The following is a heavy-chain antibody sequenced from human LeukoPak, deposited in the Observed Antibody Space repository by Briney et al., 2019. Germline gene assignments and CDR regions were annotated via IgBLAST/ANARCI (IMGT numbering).Heavy chain of an antibody. D-gene: IGHD5-24*01. CDR1: GYTFTGYY. Sequence: ASVKVSCKASGYTFTGYYMHWVRQATGQGLEWMGWMNPNSGNTGYAQKFQGRVTMTRNTSISTACMELSSLRSEDTAVYYCASGLEMATIDAFDIWGQGTMVTVSS. CDR3: ASGLEMATIDAFDI. CDR2: MNPNSGNT. J-gene: IGHJ3*02. V-gene: IGHV1-8*02.